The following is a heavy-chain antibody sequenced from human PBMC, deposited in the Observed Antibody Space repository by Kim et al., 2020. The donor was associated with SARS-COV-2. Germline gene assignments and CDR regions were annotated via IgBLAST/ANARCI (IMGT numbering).Heavy chain of an antibody. CDR2: IWYDGSNK. D-gene: IGHD1-7*01. Sequence: GGSLRLSCAASGFTFRSYAMHWVRQAPGKGLEWVAVIWYDGSNKYFADSVKGRFTISRDNSKSTLYLQMNSLRDEDTAMFYCAKNKGDGGTSPLDYWGQGTLVTVSS. CDR3: AKNKGDGGTSPLDY. J-gene: IGHJ4*02. CDR1: GFTFRSYA. V-gene: IGHV3-33*06.